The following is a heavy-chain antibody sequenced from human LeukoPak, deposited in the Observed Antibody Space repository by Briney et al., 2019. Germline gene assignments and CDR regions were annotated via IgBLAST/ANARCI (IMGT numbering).Heavy chain of an antibody. V-gene: IGHV4-59*01. Sequence: PSETLSLTCTVSGGSISRYYWSWIRQPPGKGLEWIGYIYYSGSTNYNPSLKSRVTISVDTSKNQFSLKLSSVTAADTAVYYCARDPGTYGYFYFDSWGQGTLVTVSS. CDR2: IYYSGST. D-gene: IGHD3-16*01. J-gene: IGHJ4*02. CDR3: ARDPGTYGYFYFDS. CDR1: GGSISRYY.